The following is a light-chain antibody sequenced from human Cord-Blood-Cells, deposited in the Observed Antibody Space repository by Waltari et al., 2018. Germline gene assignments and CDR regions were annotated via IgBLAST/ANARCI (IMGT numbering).Light chain of an antibody. CDR2: NDS. Sequence: SYELTQPPSVSVSPGQTARIPCSGDALPKQYAFWYQQKPGQAPVLVIYNDSERPSGIPERFSGSSSGTTVTLTISGVQAEDEADYYCQSADSSGTLVFGGGTKLTVL. J-gene: IGLJ3*02. CDR3: QSADSSGTLV. V-gene: IGLV3-25*03. CDR1: ALPKQY.